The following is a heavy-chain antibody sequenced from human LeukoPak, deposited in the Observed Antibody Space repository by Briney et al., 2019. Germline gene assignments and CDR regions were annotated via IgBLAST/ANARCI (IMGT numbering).Heavy chain of an antibody. CDR3: ARGVEGPYCSGGSCYYFDY. CDR2: IIPIFGTA. J-gene: IGHJ4*02. Sequence: GASVKVSCKASGGTFSSYAISWVRQAPGQGLEWMGGIIPIFGTANYAQKFQGRVTITADESTSTAYMELSSLRSEDTAVYYSARGVEGPYCSGGSCYYFDYWGQGTLVTVSS. V-gene: IGHV1-69*13. D-gene: IGHD2-15*01. CDR1: GGTFSSYA.